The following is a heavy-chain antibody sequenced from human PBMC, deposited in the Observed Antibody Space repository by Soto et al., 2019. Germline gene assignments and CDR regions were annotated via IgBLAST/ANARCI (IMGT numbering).Heavy chain of an antibody. CDR2: NSGRT. D-gene: IGHD6-19*01. J-gene: IGHJ5*02. V-gene: IGHV4-39*01. Sequence: SETLSLTCSVSGGSINSSSYFWGWVRQPPGKGLEWIGSNSGRTYYNPSLRSRVTISVDTSKNQFSLKLSSVTAADTAVFYCARHYSSGSRNWFDPWGQGTLVTVSS. CDR3: ARHYSSGSRNWFDP. CDR1: GGSINSSSYF.